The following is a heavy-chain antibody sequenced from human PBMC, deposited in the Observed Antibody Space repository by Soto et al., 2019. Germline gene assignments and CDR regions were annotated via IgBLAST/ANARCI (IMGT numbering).Heavy chain of an antibody. J-gene: IGHJ6*02. D-gene: IGHD3-22*01. CDR3: ARGFSYYDSSGYYLSYYYYYGMDV. V-gene: IGHV1-8*02. CDR1: GGTFSSYT. Sequence: ASVKVSCKASGGTFSSYTINWVRQATGQGLEWMGWMNPNSGNTGYAQKFQGRVTMTRNTSISTAYMELSSLRSEDTAVYYCARGFSYYDSSGYYLSYYYYYGMDVWGQGTTVTVSS. CDR2: MNPNSGNT.